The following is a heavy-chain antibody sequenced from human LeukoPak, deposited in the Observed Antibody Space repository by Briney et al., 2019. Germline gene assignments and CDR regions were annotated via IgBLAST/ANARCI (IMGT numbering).Heavy chain of an antibody. J-gene: IGHJ6*04. CDR2: IHYSGSP. D-gene: IGHD2-15*01. CDR3: VRERAESGTYYYNMDV. CDR1: GGSISSDY. V-gene: IGHV4-59*01. Sequence: PSETLSLTCTVSGGSISSDYWSWIREPPGKGLEWIGYIHYSGSPNYNPSLKSRVTISVDTSKNQFSLRLRSVTAADTAVYYCVRERAESGTYYYNMDVWGKGTTVTVPS.